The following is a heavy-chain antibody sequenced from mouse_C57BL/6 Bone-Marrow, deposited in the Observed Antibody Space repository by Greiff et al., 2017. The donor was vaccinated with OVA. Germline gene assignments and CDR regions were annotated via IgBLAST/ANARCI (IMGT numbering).Heavy chain of an antibody. CDR1: GYTFTSYT. V-gene: IGHV1-4*01. CDR2: INPSSGYT. Sequence: LVESGAELARPGASVKMSCKASGYTFTSYTMHWVKQRPGQGLEWIGYINPSSGYTKYNQKFKDKATLTADKSSSTAYMQLSSLTSEDSAVYYCAQSLYYGSSPFAYWGQGTLVTVSA. CDR3: AQSLYYGSSPFAY. J-gene: IGHJ3*01. D-gene: IGHD1-1*01.